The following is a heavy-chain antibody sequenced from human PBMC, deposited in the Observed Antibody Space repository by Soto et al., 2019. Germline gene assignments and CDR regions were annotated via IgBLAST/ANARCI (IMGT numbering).Heavy chain of an antibody. CDR3: ARGGSGWYNYYYGMDV. CDR1: GYTFTSYD. Sequence: GASVKVSCKASGYTFTSYDINWVRQATGQGLEWMGWMNPNSGNTGYAQKFQGRVTMTRNTSISTAYMELSSLRSEDTAVYYCARGGSGWYNYYYGMDVWGQGTTVTVSS. V-gene: IGHV1-8*01. CDR2: MNPNSGNT. J-gene: IGHJ6*02. D-gene: IGHD6-19*01.